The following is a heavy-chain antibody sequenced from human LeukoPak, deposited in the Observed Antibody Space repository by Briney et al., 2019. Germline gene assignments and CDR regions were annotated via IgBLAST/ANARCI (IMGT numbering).Heavy chain of an antibody. V-gene: IGHV3-30*18. Sequence: GRSLRLSCAASGFTFSNYGMHWVRQAPGKGLEWVAVISYEGSNKYYADSLKGRFTISRDNSKNTLYLQMNSLRAEDTAVYYCAKLRMAEYTYGSYYIDYWGQGTLVTVSS. D-gene: IGHD5-18*01. CDR2: ISYEGSNK. CDR3: AKLRMAEYTYGSYYIDY. CDR1: GFTFSNYG. J-gene: IGHJ4*02.